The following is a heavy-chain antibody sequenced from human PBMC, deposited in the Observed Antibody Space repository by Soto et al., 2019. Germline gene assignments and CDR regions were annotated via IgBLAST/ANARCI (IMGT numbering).Heavy chain of an antibody. D-gene: IGHD2-15*01. CDR3: AKDGLGSCTGGTCYGSDY. CDR2: ISGSVASI. Sequence: EVQLLESGGNLVQPGGSLRLSCAASGFTFSSYVMSWVRQAPGKGLERVSTISGSVASIYDADSVKGRFTISRDNSKNTVYLQMNSLRAEDTAVYYCAKDGLGSCTGGTCYGSDYWGQGTLVTVSS. J-gene: IGHJ4*02. CDR1: GFTFSSYV. V-gene: IGHV3-23*01.